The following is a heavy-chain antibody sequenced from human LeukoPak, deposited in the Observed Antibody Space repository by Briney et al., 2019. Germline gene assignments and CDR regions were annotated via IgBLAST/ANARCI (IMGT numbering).Heavy chain of an antibody. CDR1: GGSISSGAYF. Sequence: PSETLSLTCTVFGGSISSGAYFWGWIRQPPGKGLEWIGSIYYTKNTYYNPSLKSRVTISVDTSKNQFSLKLGSVIAADTAVYYCARHSDDGLELRKGYFDFWGRGTLVTVSS. V-gene: IGHV4-39*01. CDR3: ARHSDDGLELRKGYFDF. J-gene: IGHJ4*02. CDR2: IYYTKNT. D-gene: IGHD1-7*01.